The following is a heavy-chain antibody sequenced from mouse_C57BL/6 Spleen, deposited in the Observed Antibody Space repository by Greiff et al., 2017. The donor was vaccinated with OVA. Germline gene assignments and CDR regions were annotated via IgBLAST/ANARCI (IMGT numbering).Heavy chain of an antibody. J-gene: IGHJ3*01. V-gene: IGHV1-82*01. CDR1: GYAFSSSW. CDR2: IYPGDGDT. CDR3: ARGKTAQATAWFAY. Sequence: QVQLKESGPELVKPGASVKISCKASGYAFSSSWMNWVKQRPGKGLEWIGRIYPGDGDTNYNGKFKGKATLTADKSSSTAYMQLSSLTSEDSAVYFCARGKTAQATAWFAYWGQGTLVTVSA. D-gene: IGHD3-2*02.